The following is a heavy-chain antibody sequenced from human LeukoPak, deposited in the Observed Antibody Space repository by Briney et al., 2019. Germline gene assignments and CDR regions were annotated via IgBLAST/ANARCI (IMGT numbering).Heavy chain of an antibody. V-gene: IGHV4-38-2*01. CDR1: GYSISSGYY. D-gene: IGHD4-17*01. CDR2: IYHSGST. J-gene: IGHJ4*02. CDR3: VSRPSNYGDYAYDH. Sequence: PSETLSLTCAVSGYSISSGYYWGWIRQPPGKGLEWIGSIYHSGSTYYNPSLKTRVTISVDTSKNQFSLKLSSVTAADTAVYYCVSRPSNYGDYAYDHWGQGTLVTVSS.